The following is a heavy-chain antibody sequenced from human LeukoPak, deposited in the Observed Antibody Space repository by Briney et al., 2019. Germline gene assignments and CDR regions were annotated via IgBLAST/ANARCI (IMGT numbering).Heavy chain of an antibody. CDR1: GGSIGSHC. CDR2: INYSGYT. D-gene: IGHD1-26*01. Sequence: SETLSLTCTVSGGSIGSHCWNWIRQPPGKGLEWIGYINYSGYTNYHPSLTSRVTISVDTSKNQFSLKLSSVTAADTAVYYCARDADSGSYRTYYFDYWGQGTLVTVSS. J-gene: IGHJ4*02. V-gene: IGHV4-59*11. CDR3: ARDADSGSYRTYYFDY.